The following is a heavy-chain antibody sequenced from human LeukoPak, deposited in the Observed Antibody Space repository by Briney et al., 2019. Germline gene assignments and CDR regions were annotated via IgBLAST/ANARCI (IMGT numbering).Heavy chain of an antibody. CDR3: ARDPMMELPFDY. D-gene: IGHD1-26*01. CDR2: KSYDGSNK. J-gene: IGHJ4*02. CDR1: GFTFSMYW. Sequence: GGSLRLFCAASGFTFSMYWMIWVREAPGKGREGVSVKSYDGSNKYYADSVKGRFTMSRDNSKNTLYLQMNGLRAEDTAVYYCARDPMMELPFDYWGQGTLVTVSS. V-gene: IGHV3-30-3*01.